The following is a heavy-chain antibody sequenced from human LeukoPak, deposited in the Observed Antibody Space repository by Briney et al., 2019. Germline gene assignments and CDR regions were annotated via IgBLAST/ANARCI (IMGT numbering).Heavy chain of an antibody. Sequence: ASVKVSCKASGYTFTGYYMHWVRQAPGQGLEWMGWINPNSGGTNYAQKFQGRVTMTRDTSISTAYMELSRLRSDDTAVYYCARGYYDSSAYYSADYWGQGTLVTVSS. CDR2: INPNSGGT. D-gene: IGHD3-22*01. V-gene: IGHV1-2*02. CDR1: GYTFTGYY. J-gene: IGHJ4*02. CDR3: ARGYYDSSAYYSADY.